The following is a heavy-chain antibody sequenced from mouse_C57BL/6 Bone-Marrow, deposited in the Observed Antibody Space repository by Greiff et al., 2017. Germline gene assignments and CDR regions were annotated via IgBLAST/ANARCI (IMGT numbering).Heavy chain of an antibody. Sequence: EVQLVESGGGLVQSGRSLRLSCATSGFTFSDFYMEWVRQAPGKGLEWIAASRNKANDYTTEYSASVKGRFIVSRDTSQSILYIQMNALRAEDTAIYYCARDRGGDDYGSSPSYFGVWGTGTTVTVSS. V-gene: IGHV7-1*01. CDR2: SRNKANDYTT. J-gene: IGHJ1*03. CDR3: ARDRGGDDYGSSPSYFGV. D-gene: IGHD1-1*01. CDR1: GFTFSDFY.